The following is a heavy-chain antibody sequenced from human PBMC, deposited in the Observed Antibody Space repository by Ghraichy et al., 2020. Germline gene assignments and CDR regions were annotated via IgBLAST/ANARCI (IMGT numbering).Heavy chain of an antibody. V-gene: IGHV1-58*02. D-gene: IGHD4-17*01. J-gene: IGHJ4*02. CDR1: GFTFTSSA. Sequence: SVKVSCKASGFTFTSSAMQWVRQARGQRLEWIGWIVVGSGNTNYAQKFQERVTITRDMSTSTAYMELSSLRSEDTAVYYCAAGLYGDYVGNYWGQGTLVTVSS. CDR3: AAGLYGDYVGNY. CDR2: IVVGSGNT.